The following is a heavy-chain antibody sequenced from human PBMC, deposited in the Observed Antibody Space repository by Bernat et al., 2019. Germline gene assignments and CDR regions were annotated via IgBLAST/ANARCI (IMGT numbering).Heavy chain of an antibody. D-gene: IGHD3-3*01. Sequence: EVQLVESGGGLIQPGGSLRLSCAASGFTVSSNYMSWVRQAPGKGLEWVSVIYSGGSTYYAESVKGRFTISRDKSKNTLYLQMNSLRAEDTAVYYCARHNDDVWSGYQSFDYWGQGTLVTVSS. CDR2: IYSGGST. CDR1: GFTVSSNY. CDR3: ARHNDDVWSGYQSFDY. J-gene: IGHJ4*02. V-gene: IGHV3-53*01.